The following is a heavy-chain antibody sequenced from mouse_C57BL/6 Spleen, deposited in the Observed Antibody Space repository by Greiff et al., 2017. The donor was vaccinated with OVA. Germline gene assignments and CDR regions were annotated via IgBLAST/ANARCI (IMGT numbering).Heavy chain of an antibody. CDR2: ISDGGSYT. V-gene: IGHV5-4*01. CDR3: ARGSDYDDY. D-gene: IGHD2-4*01. CDR1: GFTFSSYA. J-gene: IGHJ2*01. Sequence: EVQLVESGGGLVKPGGSLKLSCAASGFTFSSYAMSWVRQTPEKRLEWVATISDGGSYTYYPDNVKGRFTISRDNAKNNLYLQMSHLKSEDTAMYYCARGSDYDDYWGQGTTLTVSS.